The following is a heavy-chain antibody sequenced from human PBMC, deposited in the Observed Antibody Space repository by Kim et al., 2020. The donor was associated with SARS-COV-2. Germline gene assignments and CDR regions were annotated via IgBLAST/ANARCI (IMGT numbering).Heavy chain of an antibody. CDR1: GDSITSGSSY. D-gene: IGHD3-10*01. Sequence: SETLSLTCAITGDSITSGSSYWGWLRQPPGKGLEWIGNVYYSGTTYYNPSLKSRATISVDPSRNQFSLHLKAVRATDTAVYYCARQVPSFFGSGTFYYL. V-gene: IGHV4-39*01. CDR3: ARQVPSFFGSGTFYYL. J-gene: IGHJ6*03. CDR2: VYYSGTT.